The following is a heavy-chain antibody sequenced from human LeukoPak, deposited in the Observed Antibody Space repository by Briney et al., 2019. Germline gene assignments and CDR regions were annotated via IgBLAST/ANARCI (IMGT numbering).Heavy chain of an antibody. V-gene: IGHV3-23*01. J-gene: IGHJ4*02. Sequence: GGSLRLSCAASGFTFSSYAMSWVRQAPGKGLEWVSAISGSGGSTYYVDSVKGRFTISRDNSKNTLYLQMNSLRAEDTAVYYCAKGQQLVRGSFDYWGQGTLVTVSS. CDR3: AKGQQLVRGSFDY. CDR1: GFTFSSYA. CDR2: ISGSGGST. D-gene: IGHD6-13*01.